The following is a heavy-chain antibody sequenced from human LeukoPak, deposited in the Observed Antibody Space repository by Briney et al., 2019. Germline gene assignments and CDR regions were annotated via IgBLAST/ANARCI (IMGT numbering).Heavy chain of an antibody. CDR3: ARGPVGATRAEYFQH. CDR2: ISSSSSYI. CDR1: GFTFSSYS. V-gene: IGHV3-21*01. Sequence: PGGSLRLSCAASGFTFSSYSMNWVRQAPGKGLEWVSSISSSSSYIYYADSVEGRFTISRDNAKNSLYLQMNSLRAEDTAVYYCARGPVGATRAEYFQHWGQGTLVTVSS. J-gene: IGHJ1*01. D-gene: IGHD1-26*01.